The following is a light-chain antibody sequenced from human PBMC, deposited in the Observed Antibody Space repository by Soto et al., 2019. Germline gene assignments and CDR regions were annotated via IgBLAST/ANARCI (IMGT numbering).Light chain of an antibody. V-gene: IGLV4-69*01. CDR1: SGHSSYA. CDR2: VNSDGSH. J-gene: IGLJ2*01. CDR3: QTWGTGTVV. Sequence: QPVLTQSPSASASLGASVNLTCILSSGHSSYAIAWHQQQPEKGPRYLMKVNSDGSHTKGDGIPDRFSGSSSGAERYLTISSLQSEDEADYYCQTWGTGTVVFGGGTKLTVL.